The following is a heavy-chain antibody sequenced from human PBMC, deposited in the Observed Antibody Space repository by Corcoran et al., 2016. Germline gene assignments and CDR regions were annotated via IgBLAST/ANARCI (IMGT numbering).Heavy chain of an antibody. J-gene: IGHJ5*02. Sequence: QVQLQESGPGLVKPSETLSLTCTVSGGSISSYYWSWIRQPAGKGLEWIGRIYTSGSTNYNPSLKSRVTMSVDTSTNQFSLKLSSVTAADTAVYYCAGEPGIAAAGSFDPWGQGTLVTVSS. D-gene: IGHD6-13*01. CDR2: IYTSGST. V-gene: IGHV4-4*07. CDR3: AGEPGIAAAGSFDP. CDR1: GGSISSYY.